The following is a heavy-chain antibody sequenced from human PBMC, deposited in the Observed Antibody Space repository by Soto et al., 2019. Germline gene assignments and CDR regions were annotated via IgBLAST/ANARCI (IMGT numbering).Heavy chain of an antibody. CDR1: GFTFSDFP. Sequence: GGSLRLSCATSGFTFSDFPIHWVRLAPGKGLEWVAVMSSDGRNQNYADSVKGRFSISRDNSKNTLYLQMNSLRPDDTAVYYCARGYDYWTGYFDYWGQGTLVTVSS. V-gene: IGHV3-30*04. CDR2: MSSDGRNQ. D-gene: IGHD3-3*01. J-gene: IGHJ4*02. CDR3: ARGYDYWTGYFDY.